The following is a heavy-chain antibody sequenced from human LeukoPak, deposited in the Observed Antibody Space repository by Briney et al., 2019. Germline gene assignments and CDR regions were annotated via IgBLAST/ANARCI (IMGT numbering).Heavy chain of an antibody. CDR1: GDSVTRSLSY. CDR2: LFYPGRT. J-gene: IGHJ5*02. CDR3: ARLNTRLTILA. D-gene: IGHD3-3*01. Sequence: SETLSLTCAVSGDSVTRSLSYWGWIRQSPGKGLEGVGCLFYPGRTYSNPSLKTRVTISVDPSKNHFSLNLTSVTAADTAVYYCARLNTRLTILAWGQGTLVTVSS. V-gene: IGHV4-39*02.